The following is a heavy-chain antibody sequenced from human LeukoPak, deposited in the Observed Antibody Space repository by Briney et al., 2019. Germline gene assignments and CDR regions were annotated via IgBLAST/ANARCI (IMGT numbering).Heavy chain of an antibody. CDR1: GYTFTSYY. D-gene: IGHD1-26*01. V-gene: IGHV1-46*01. Sequence: ASVKVSCKASGYTFTSYYMHWVRQAPGQGLEWMGIINPSGGSTSYAQKFQGRVTMTRDMSTSTVYMELSSLRSEDTAVYYCAREPHGSSADYRFDYWGQGILVTVSS. J-gene: IGHJ4*02. CDR3: AREPHGSSADYRFDY. CDR2: INPSGGST.